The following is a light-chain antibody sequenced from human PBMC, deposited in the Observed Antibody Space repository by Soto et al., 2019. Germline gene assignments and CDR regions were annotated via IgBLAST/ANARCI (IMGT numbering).Light chain of an antibody. CDR2: DAS. J-gene: IGKJ3*01. CDR1: QSVSSD. Sequence: EIVLTQSPATLSLSPGERPTLSCRASQSVSSDLAWYQQKPGQAPRLLSYDASNRSTGIPARFSGSVSGTDFTLTLRSREAEDVAVYYCQERSNWPFTSGPGTKVDIQ. V-gene: IGKV3-11*01. CDR3: QERSNWPFT.